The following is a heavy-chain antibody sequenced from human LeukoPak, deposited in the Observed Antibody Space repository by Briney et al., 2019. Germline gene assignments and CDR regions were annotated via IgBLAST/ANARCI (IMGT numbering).Heavy chain of an antibody. CDR3: ARGSAVLRYFDWLFHHNWFDP. CDR2: INHSGST. J-gene: IGHJ5*02. CDR1: GGSFSGYY. V-gene: IGHV4-34*01. Sequence: PSETLSLTCAVYGGSFSGYYWSWIRQPPGKGLEWIGEINHSGSTNYNPSLKSRVTISVDTSKNQFSLKLSSVTAADTAVYYCARGSAVLRYFDWLFHHNWFDPWGQGTLVTVSS. D-gene: IGHD3-9*01.